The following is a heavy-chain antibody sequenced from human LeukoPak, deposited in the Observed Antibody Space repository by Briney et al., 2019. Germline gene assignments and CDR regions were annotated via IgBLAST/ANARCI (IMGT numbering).Heavy chain of an antibody. V-gene: IGHV7-4-1*02. Sequence: ASVKVSCKASGYTFTTYGLNWVRQAPGQGLEWMGWVNTNTANPTYAQGFTGRFVFSLDTSVSTAYLQISSLKAEDTAVYYCARGGLDIVVPSYYYYYMDVWGKGTTVTVSS. CDR3: ARGGLDIVVPSYYYYYMDV. D-gene: IGHD2-2*03. J-gene: IGHJ6*03. CDR1: GYTFTTYG. CDR2: VNTNTANP.